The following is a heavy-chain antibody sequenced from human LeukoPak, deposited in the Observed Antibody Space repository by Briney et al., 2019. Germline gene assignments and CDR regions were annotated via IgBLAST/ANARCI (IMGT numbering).Heavy chain of an antibody. Sequence: PGGSLRLSCAASGFTFSSYAMSWVRQAPGKGLEWVSSISSSSSYIYYADSVKGRFTISRDNAKNSLYLQMNSLRAEDTAVYYCARDRSSLSTTGYFDLWGRGTLVTVSS. CDR1: GFTFSSYA. J-gene: IGHJ2*01. CDR3: ARDRSSLSTTGYFDL. CDR2: ISSSSSYI. D-gene: IGHD4-17*01. V-gene: IGHV3-21*01.